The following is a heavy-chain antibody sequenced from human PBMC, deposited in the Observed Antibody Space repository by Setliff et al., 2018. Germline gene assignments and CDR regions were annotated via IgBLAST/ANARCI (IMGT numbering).Heavy chain of an antibody. CDR3: AGVHWTTNWFLHY. Sequence: GGSLRLSCAASGFTFSSYEMNWVRQAPGKGLEWISYISGSGSTIYYADSVKGRFTISKDNAKNSLYLQMNNLRAEDTALYFCAGVHWTTNWFLHYWGQGTLVTVSS. D-gene: IGHD7-27*01. CDR2: ISGSGSTI. CDR1: GFTFSSYE. V-gene: IGHV3-48*03. J-gene: IGHJ4*01.